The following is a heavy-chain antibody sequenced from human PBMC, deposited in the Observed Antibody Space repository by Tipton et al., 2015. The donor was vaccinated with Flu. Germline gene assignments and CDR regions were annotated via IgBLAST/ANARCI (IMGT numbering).Heavy chain of an antibody. CDR1: GGSISSYY. CDR3: ARGSGSGTYMIFDF. CDR2: IYTSGST. J-gene: IGHJ4*02. D-gene: IGHD3-10*01. Sequence: GLVKPSETLSLTCIASGGSISSYYWAWIRQPAGKGLERIGRIYTSGSTKYNPSLESRVTMSVDTSKNHFSLKLSSVTAADTAAYYCARGSGSGTYMIFDFWGQGTLATVSS. V-gene: IGHV4-4*07.